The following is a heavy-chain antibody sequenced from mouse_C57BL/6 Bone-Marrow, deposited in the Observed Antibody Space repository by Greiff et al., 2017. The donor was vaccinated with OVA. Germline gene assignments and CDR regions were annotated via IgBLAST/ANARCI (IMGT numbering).Heavy chain of an antibody. CDR3: ARGGYGY. Sequence: QVQLQQSGAELARPGASVKLSCQASGYTFTSYGISWVKQRTGQGLEWIGEISPRSGNTYYNEKLKGQATLTSDKASSTAYMELRSLTSEYSAVYFCARGGYGYGGQGTSVTVSS. D-gene: IGHD2-2*01. CDR1: GYTFTSYG. J-gene: IGHJ4*01. V-gene: IGHV1-81*01. CDR2: ISPRSGNT.